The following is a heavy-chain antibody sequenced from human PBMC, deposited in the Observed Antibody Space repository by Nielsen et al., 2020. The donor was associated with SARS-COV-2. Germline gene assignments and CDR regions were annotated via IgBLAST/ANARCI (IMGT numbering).Heavy chain of an antibody. V-gene: IGHV3-11*03. CDR1: GFTFSDYY. D-gene: IGHD1-1*01. Sequence: GESLKISCAASGFTFSDYYMSWIRQAPGKGLEWVSYISNTGYTNYADSVRGRFTISRDNAKNSVYLQMNSLRAEDTAVYFCTNWNDGYWGQGTPVTVSS. CDR2: ISNTGYT. J-gene: IGHJ4*02. CDR3: TNWNDGY.